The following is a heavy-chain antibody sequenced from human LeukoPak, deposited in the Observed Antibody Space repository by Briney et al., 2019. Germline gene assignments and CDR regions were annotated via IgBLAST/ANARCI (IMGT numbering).Heavy chain of an antibody. V-gene: IGHV1-69*04. D-gene: IGHD5-12*01. CDR3: ARVKNVDIVATANFDY. Sequence: ASVKVSCKASGGTFSSYAISWVRQAPGHGLEWMGRIIPILGIANYAQKFQGRVTITADKSTSTAYMELSSLRSEDTAVYYCARVKNVDIVATANFDYWGQGTLVTVSS. J-gene: IGHJ4*02. CDR1: GGTFSSYA. CDR2: IIPILGIA.